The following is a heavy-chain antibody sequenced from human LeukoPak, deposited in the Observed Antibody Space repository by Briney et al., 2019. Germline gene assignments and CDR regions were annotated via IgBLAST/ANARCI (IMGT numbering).Heavy chain of an antibody. CDR3: AKDVEAAGTLVPSDY. CDR2: ISGSGGST. D-gene: IGHD6-13*01. Sequence: PGGSLRLSCAAAGFTFSSYAMSWVRQAPGKGLEWVSAISGSGGSTYYADSVKGRFTISRDNSKNTLYLQMNSLRAEDTAVYYCAKDVEAAGTLVPSDYWGQGTLVTVSS. V-gene: IGHV3-23*01. CDR1: GFTFSSYA. J-gene: IGHJ4*02.